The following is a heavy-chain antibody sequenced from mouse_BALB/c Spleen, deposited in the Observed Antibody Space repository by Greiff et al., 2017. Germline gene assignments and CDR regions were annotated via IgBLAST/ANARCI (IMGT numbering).Heavy chain of an antibody. CDR2: ILPGSGST. J-gene: IGHJ3*01. CDR3: AIYYGYDGFAY. Sequence: VQLQQSGAELMKPGASVKISCKATGYTFSSYWIEWVKQRPGHGLEWIGEILPGSGSTNYNEKFKGKATFTADTSSNTAYMQLSSLTSEDSAVYYCAIYYGYDGFAYWGQGTLVTVSA. D-gene: IGHD2-2*01. V-gene: IGHV1-9*01. CDR1: GYTFSSYW.